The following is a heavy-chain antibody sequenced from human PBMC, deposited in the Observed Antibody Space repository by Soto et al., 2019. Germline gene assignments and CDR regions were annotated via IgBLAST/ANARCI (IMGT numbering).Heavy chain of an antibody. CDR3: ATERGSGYDLDS. V-gene: IGHV1-69*08. J-gene: IGHJ4*02. Sequence: QVQLVQSGAEVKKPGSSVKVSCKASGGSFTSYTVSWVRQAPGQGLEWMGRIIPVIGLASYAQKFQGRVTSTADKSTTTVYMDLTSLTSDDTAVYYCATERGSGYDLDSWGQGPLVTVSS. D-gene: IGHD5-12*01. CDR2: IIPVIGLA. CDR1: GGSFTSYT.